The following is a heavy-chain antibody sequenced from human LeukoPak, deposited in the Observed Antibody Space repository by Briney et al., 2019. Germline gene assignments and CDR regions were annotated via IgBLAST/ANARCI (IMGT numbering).Heavy chain of an antibody. CDR2: INPSGGST. J-gene: IGHJ6*02. CDR3: ATDTHGVTTIFGVVIADYGGGGMDV. D-gene: IGHD3-3*01. Sequence: GASVKVSCKASGYTFTSYYMHWVRQAPGQGLEWMRIINPSGGSTSYAQKFQGRVTMTRDTSTSTVYMELSSLRSEDTAVYYCATDTHGVTTIFGVVIADYGGGGMDVWGQGTTVTVSS. CDR1: GYTFTSYY. V-gene: IGHV1-46*01.